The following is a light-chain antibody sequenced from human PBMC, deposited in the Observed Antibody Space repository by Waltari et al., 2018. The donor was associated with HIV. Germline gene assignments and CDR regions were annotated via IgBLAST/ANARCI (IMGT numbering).Light chain of an antibody. Sequence: QSVLTQPPSASGTPGQRVTISCSGSSSNIGRNSVNWYQQLPGTAPKPLIYDNSQRPSWVPDRFSGSMSGTSASLAIIGLQSADEADYYCAAWDDSLVGWVFGGGTKLTVL. CDR1: SSNIGRNS. V-gene: IGLV1-44*01. CDR2: DNS. CDR3: AAWDDSLVGWV. J-gene: IGLJ3*02.